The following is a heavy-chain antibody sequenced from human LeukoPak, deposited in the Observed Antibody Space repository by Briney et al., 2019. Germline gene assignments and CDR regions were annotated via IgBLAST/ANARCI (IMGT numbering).Heavy chain of an antibody. J-gene: IGHJ4*02. CDR1: GFTFSSYS. CDR2: ISSSSSYI. CDR3: ARRRTTGTTDLDY. Sequence: GGSLRLSCAASGFTFSSYSMNWVRQAPGKGLEWVSSISSSSSYIYYADSVKGRFTISRDNAKNSLYLQMNSLRAEDTAVYYCARRRTTGTTDLDYWGQGPLVTAPS. D-gene: IGHD1-1*01. V-gene: IGHV3-21*01.